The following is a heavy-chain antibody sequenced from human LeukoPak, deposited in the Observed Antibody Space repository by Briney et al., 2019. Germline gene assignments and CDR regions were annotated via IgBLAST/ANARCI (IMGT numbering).Heavy chain of an antibody. V-gene: IGHV1-69*10. Sequence: SVKVSCKASGGTFSSYAISWVRQAPGQGLEWMGGIIPIFGIANYAQKFQGRVTITADKSTSTAYMELSSLRSEDTAVYYCASGLEHYSSSHSWGQGTLVTVSS. CDR1: GGTFSSYA. CDR2: IIPIFGIA. J-gene: IGHJ5*02. CDR3: ASGLEHYSSSHS. D-gene: IGHD6-13*01.